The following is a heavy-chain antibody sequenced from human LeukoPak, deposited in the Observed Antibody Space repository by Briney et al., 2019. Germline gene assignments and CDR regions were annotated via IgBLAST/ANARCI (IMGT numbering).Heavy chain of an antibody. CDR3: ARVDTAMWYFDY. V-gene: IGHV1-69*01. J-gene: IGHJ4*02. D-gene: IGHD5-18*01. CDR2: IIPIFGTA. Sequence: SVTVSCKASGGTFSSYAISWVRQAPGQGLEWMGGIIPIFGTANYAQKFQGRVTITADESTSTAYMELSSLRSEDTAVYYCARVDTAMWYFDYWGQGTLVTVSS. CDR1: GGTFSSYA.